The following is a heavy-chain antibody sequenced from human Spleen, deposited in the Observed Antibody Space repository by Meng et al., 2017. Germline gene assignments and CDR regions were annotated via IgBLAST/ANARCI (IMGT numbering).Heavy chain of an antibody. V-gene: IGHV4-34*01. CDR1: GGSFSDYY. Sequence: QGELPQGGAGLLKPSEPLSLTWVVSGGSFSDYYWSWIRQPPGKGLEWIGEINHSGSTNYNPSLESRATISVDTSKNQFSLKLSSVTAADTAVYYCARGLRGLRFGELHYGYWGQGTLVTVSS. J-gene: IGHJ4*02. D-gene: IGHD3-10*01. CDR2: INHSGST. CDR3: ARGLRGLRFGELHYGY.